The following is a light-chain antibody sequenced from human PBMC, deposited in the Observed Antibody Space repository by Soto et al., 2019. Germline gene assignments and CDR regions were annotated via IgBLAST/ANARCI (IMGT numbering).Light chain of an antibody. Sequence: DIRMTQSPSSLSASVGDRVTFTCQASQGIRNYINWYQVKPGRAPKLLVYDVSTLEPGVPSRFSGSGYGSYFTFTINNLQAEDVATYYCQQYDSLPLTFGGGTKVEIK. CDR2: DVS. CDR1: QGIRNY. J-gene: IGKJ4*02. CDR3: QQYDSLPLT. V-gene: IGKV1-33*01.